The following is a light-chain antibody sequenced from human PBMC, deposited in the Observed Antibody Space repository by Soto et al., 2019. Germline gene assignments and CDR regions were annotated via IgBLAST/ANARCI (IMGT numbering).Light chain of an antibody. CDR3: GSYAGSETLV. CDR2: GVN. Sequence: QSVLTQPASVSGSPGQSITITCTGTSSDIYAYNYVSWYQQHPGKAPKVVISGVNIRPSGVSSRFSGSKSGNTASLTISGLPAEDEAEYFCGSYAGSETLVFGAGNKVTVL. V-gene: IGLV2-14*01. J-gene: IGLJ1*01. CDR1: SSDIYAYNY.